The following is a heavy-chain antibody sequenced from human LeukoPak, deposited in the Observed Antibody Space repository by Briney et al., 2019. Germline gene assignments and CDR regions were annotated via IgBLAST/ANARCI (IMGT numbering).Heavy chain of an antibody. V-gene: IGHV4-59*08. J-gene: IGHJ4*02. Sequence: SETLSLTCTVSGGSISSYSWSWIRQPPGKGLEWIGYIYSSGSTNYNPSLKSRVTISVDTSTNQFSLKLNSVTAADTAVYYCARHAYYYDSSGYLPYYFDYRGQGTLVTVSS. D-gene: IGHD3-22*01. CDR1: GGSISSYS. CDR2: IYSSGST. CDR3: ARHAYYYDSSGYLPYYFDY.